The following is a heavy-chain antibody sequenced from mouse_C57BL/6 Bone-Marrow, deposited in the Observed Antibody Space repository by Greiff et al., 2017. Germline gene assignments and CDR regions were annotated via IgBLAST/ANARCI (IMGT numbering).Heavy chain of an antibody. CDR2: IDPEDGET. CDR3: ARQYYGSSYGAMDY. V-gene: IGHV14-2*01. CDR1: GFNIKDYY. Sequence: EVHLVESGAELVKPGASVKLSCTASGFNIKDYYMHWVKQRTEQGLEWIGRIDPEDGETKYAPKVQGKATITADTSSNTAYLQLSSLTSEDTAVYYWARQYYGSSYGAMDYWGQGNSVTVSA. D-gene: IGHD1-1*01. J-gene: IGHJ4*01.